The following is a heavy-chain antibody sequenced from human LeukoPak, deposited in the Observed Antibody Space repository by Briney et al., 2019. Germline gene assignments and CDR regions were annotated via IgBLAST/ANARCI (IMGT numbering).Heavy chain of an antibody. J-gene: IGHJ3*02. Sequence: SETLSLTCSVFGGSISSTTYYWVWLRQPPGKGLECIASIHYTGRAYYNPSLKSRATISADTSKNHFSLKLSSVTAADTAVYYCARHFDNGDYKKTFDIWGQGTMVTVSS. D-gene: IGHD4-17*01. V-gene: IGHV4-39*01. CDR2: IHYTGRA. CDR3: ARHFDNGDYKKTFDI. CDR1: GGSISSTTYY.